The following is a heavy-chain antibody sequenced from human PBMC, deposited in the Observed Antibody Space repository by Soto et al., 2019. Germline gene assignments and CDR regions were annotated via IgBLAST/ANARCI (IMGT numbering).Heavy chain of an antibody. CDR3: ARGERLGLDY. Sequence: SETLSLTCTVSGGSISSSSYYWGWIRQPPGKGLEWIGSIYYSGSTYYNPSLKSRVTISVDTSKNQFSLKLSSVTAADTAVYYCARGERLGLDYWGQGTLVTVSS. CDR2: IYYSGST. D-gene: IGHD3-9*01. V-gene: IGHV4-39*07. CDR1: GGSISSSSYY. J-gene: IGHJ4*02.